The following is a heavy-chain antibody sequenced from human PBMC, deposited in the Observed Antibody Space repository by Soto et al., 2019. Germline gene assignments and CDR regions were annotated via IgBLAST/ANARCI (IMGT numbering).Heavy chain of an antibody. CDR3: ARTYYDILTGAAGRTTNYYYYYMDV. D-gene: IGHD3-9*01. Sequence: GASVKVSCKASGGTFSSYTISWVRQAPGQGLEWMGRIIPILGIANYAQKFQGRVTITADKSTSTAYMELSSLRSEDTAVYYCARTYYDILTGAAGRTTNYYYYYMDVWGKGTTVTVSS. CDR1: GGTFSSYT. CDR2: IIPILGIA. V-gene: IGHV1-69*02. J-gene: IGHJ6*03.